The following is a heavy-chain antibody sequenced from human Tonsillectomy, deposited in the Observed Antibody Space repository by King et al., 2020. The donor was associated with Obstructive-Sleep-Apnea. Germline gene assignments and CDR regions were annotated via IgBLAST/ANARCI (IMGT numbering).Heavy chain of an antibody. CDR3: ARGSAAPPYWFDP. J-gene: IGHJ5*02. CDR2: IYYTGGT. V-gene: IGHV4-39*07. Sequence: QLQESGPGLVKPSETLSLTCTVSGGSISSSSYYWGWIRQPPGKGLEWIGSIYYTGGTYYNPSLKSRVTISVDTSKNQFSLRLSSVTAADTAAYCCARGSAAPPYWFDPWGQGTLVTVSS. CDR1: GGSISSSSYY. D-gene: IGHD6-6*01.